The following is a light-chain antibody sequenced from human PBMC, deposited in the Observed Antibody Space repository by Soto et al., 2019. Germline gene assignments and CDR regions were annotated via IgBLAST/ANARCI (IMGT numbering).Light chain of an antibody. CDR3: ASWDSGLTAGV. CDR2: DDN. V-gene: IGLV1-51*01. J-gene: IGLJ1*01. Sequence: QSVLTQPPSVSAAPGQAVTISCSGTGSNIGTHAVSWYQQLPGIAPKLLIYDDNKRPSEIPDRFSGSKSATSATLGITGLQIGDEADYYCASWDSGLTAGVFGTGTKLTVL. CDR1: GSNIGTHA.